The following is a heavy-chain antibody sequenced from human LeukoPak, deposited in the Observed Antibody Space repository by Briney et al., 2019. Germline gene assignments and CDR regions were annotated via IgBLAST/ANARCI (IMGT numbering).Heavy chain of an antibody. CDR3: ASDDSTIFGVVTNDY. J-gene: IGHJ4*02. V-gene: IGHV4-59*12. Sequence: SETLSLTCTVSGGSISSYYWSWIRQPPGKGLEWIGYIYYSGSTNYNPSLKSRVTISVDTSKNQFSLKLSSVTAADTAVYYCASDDSTIFGVVTNDYWGQGTLVTVSS. D-gene: IGHD3-3*01. CDR1: GGSISSYY. CDR2: IYYSGST.